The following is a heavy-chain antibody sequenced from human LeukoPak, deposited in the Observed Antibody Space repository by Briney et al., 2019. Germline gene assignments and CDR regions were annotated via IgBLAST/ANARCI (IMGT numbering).Heavy chain of an antibody. CDR2: ISSSSSYI. J-gene: IGHJ4*02. V-gene: IGHV3-21*01. Sequence: GGSLRLSCAASGFTFSSYSMNWVRQAPGKGLEWVSSISSSSSYIYYADSVKGRFTISRDNAENSLYLQMNSLRAEDTAVYYCARGRDGRGDYWGQGTLVTVSS. CDR3: ARGRDGRGDY. CDR1: GFTFSSYS. D-gene: IGHD5-24*01.